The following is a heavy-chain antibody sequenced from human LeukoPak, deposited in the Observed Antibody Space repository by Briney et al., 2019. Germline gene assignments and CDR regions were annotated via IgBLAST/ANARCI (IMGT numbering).Heavy chain of an antibody. Sequence: SETLSLTCTVSGVSIRSYYWSWLRQPPGKGLEWIGYIYYSGSTNYNPSLKSRVTISVDTSKNQFSLNLTSVTAADTAVYYCARDRSGSYFRPHYYDYWDQGTLVTVSS. CDR2: IYYSGST. J-gene: IGHJ4*02. CDR3: ARDRSGSYFRPHYYDY. CDR1: GVSIRSYY. V-gene: IGHV4-59*01. D-gene: IGHD1-26*01.